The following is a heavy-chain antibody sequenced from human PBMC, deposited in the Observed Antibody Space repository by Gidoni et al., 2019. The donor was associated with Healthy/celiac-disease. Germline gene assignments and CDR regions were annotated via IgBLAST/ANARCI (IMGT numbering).Heavy chain of an antibody. CDR2: ISYDGSNK. CDR3: AKVGVRGYSGYPPRYFDY. D-gene: IGHD5-12*01. J-gene: IGHJ4*02. V-gene: IGHV3-30*18. CDR1: GFTFSSYG. Sequence: QVQLVESGGGVVQPGRSLRLSCAASGFTFSSYGMHWVRQAPGKGLEWVAVISYDGSNKYYADSVKGRFTISRDNSKNTLYLQMNSLRAEDTAVYYCAKVGVRGYSGYPPRYFDYWGQGTLVTVSS.